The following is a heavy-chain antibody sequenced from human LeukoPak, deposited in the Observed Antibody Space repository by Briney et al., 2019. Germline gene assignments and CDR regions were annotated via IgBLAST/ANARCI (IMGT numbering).Heavy chain of an antibody. J-gene: IGHJ3*02. CDR3: ARAGNYYDSSGYSHDAFEI. CDR1: GYTFTSYG. D-gene: IGHD3-22*01. V-gene: IGHV1-18*01. Sequence: ASVKVSCKASGYTFTSYGISWLRQAPGQGLEWMGWISAYNGNTNYAQKLQGRVTMTTDTSQSTAYMEPRRLRSDDTAVYYCARAGNYYDSSGYSHDAFEIWGQGTMVTVSS. CDR2: ISAYNGNT.